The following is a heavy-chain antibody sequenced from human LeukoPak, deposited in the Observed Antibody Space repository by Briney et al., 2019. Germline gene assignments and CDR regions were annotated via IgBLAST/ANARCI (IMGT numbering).Heavy chain of an antibody. J-gene: IGHJ4*02. CDR3: ARDSNWGFDC. Sequence: SQTLSLTCAISGDSVSTNSVAWNWIRQSPSGGLEWLGKTRYRSKWYSDYAVSVKSRITINPDTSKNQFSLQLNSVTPEDTAVYYCARDSNWGFDCWGQGTLVTVSS. D-gene: IGHD7-27*01. CDR2: TRYRSKWYS. CDR1: GDSVSTNSVA. V-gene: IGHV6-1*01.